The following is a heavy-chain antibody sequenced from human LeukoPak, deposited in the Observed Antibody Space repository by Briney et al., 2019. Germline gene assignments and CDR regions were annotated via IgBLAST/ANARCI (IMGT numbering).Heavy chain of an antibody. J-gene: IGHJ6*02. V-gene: IGHV1-69*13. D-gene: IGHD4-17*01. Sequence: GASVKVSCKASGGTFISYAISWVRQAPGQGLEWMGGIIPIFGTANYAQKFQGRVTITADESTSTAYMELSSLRSEDTAVYYCARVGYGDRYYYYGMDVWGQGTTVTVSS. CDR3: ARVGYGDRYYYYGMDV. CDR1: GGTFISYA. CDR2: IIPIFGTA.